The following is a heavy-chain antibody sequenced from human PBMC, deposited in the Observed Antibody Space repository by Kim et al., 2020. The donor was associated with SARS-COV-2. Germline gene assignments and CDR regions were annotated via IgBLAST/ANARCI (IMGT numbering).Heavy chain of an antibody. V-gene: IGHV1-2*02. D-gene: IGHD6-6*01. Sequence: ASVKVSCKASGYTFTGYYMHWVRQAPGQGLEWMGWINPNSGGTNYAQKFQGRVTMTRDTSISTAYMELSRLRSDDTAVYYCASPEPSSIAARYYYYGMDVWGQGTTVTVSS. J-gene: IGHJ6*02. CDR1: GYTFTGYY. CDR2: INPNSGGT. CDR3: ASPEPSSIAARYYYYGMDV.